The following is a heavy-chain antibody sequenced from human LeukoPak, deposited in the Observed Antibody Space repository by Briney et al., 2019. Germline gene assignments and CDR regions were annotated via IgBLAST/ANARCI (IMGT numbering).Heavy chain of an antibody. D-gene: IGHD2-21*02. CDR2: INHSGST. V-gene: IGHV4-34*01. CDR3: ARACGGDCYGAFDI. Sequence: SETLSLTCAVYGGSFSGYYWSWIRRPPGKGLEWIGEINHSGSTNYNPSLKSRVTISVDTSKNQFSLKLSSVTAADTAVYYCARACGGDCYGAFDIWGQGTMVTVSS. CDR1: GGSFSGYY. J-gene: IGHJ3*02.